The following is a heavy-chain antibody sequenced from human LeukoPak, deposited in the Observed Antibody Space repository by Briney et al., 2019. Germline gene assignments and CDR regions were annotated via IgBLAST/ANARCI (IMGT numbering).Heavy chain of an antibody. D-gene: IGHD6-13*01. CDR1: GFTFSSHA. J-gene: IGHJ4*02. V-gene: IGHV3-30-3*01. CDR3: ARHFLAAAGSKGPLDY. Sequence: PGGSLRLSCAASGFTFSSHAMHWVRQAPGKGLEWVAIILYDGNNKYYADSVKGRFTISRDNSKNTLYLQMNSLRAEDTAVYYCARHFLAAAGSKGPLDYWGQGTLVTVSS. CDR2: ILYDGNNK.